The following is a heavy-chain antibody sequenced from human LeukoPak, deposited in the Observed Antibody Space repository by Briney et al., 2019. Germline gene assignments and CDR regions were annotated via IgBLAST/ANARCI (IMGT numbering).Heavy chain of an antibody. CDR3: VRGTGFFDY. V-gene: IGHV3-9*01. CDR2: ISWNSGSI. J-gene: IGHJ4*02. D-gene: IGHD1-14*01. CDR1: GFTFDDYA. Sequence: GRSLRLSCAASGFTFDDYAMHWVRQAPGKGLEWVSGISWNSGSIGYADSVKGRFTISRDNAKNTLYLQMNSLRAEDTAVYYCVRGTGFFDYWGQGSLVTVSS.